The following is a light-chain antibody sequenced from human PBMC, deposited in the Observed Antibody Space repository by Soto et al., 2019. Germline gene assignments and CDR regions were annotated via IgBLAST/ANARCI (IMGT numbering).Light chain of an antibody. CDR2: EVT. CDR3: SSYAGSNTFVV. J-gene: IGLJ2*01. Sequence: QSALTQPPSASGSPGQSVTISCTGTNSDVGAYNHVCWYQQHPGKAPKLMIYEVTKRPSGVPDRFSGSKSGHTASLTVSGLQAEDEADYYCSSYAGSNTFVVFGGGTKLTVL. CDR1: NSDVGAYNH. V-gene: IGLV2-8*01.